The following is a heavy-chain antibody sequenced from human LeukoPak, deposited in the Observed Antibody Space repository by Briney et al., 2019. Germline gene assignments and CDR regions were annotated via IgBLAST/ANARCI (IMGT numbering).Heavy chain of an antibody. CDR1: GFSLSGDW. V-gene: IGHV3-7*01. CDR3: ASWGAGGNS. D-gene: IGHD3-16*01. J-gene: IGHJ4*02. Sequence: GGSLRLSCVGSGFSLSGDWMTWVRQAPGTGLEWVANIKEDGGETYYVDSVKGRFTISRDNAKNSLYLQMNNLRAEDTAVYYCASWGAGGNSWGQGTLVTVSS. CDR2: IKEDGGET.